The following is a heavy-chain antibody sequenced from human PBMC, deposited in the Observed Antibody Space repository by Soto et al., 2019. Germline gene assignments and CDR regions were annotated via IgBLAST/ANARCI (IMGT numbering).Heavy chain of an antibody. CDR3: ARGPTLRDYGGNQRGISFDY. J-gene: IGHJ4*02. CDR1: GGTFSSYA. V-gene: IGHV1-69*13. D-gene: IGHD4-17*01. Sequence: PSVKVSCKASGGTFSSYAISWVRQAPGQGLEWMGGIIPIFGTANYAQKFQGRVTITADESTSTAYMELSSLRSEDTAVYYCARGPTLRDYGGNQRGISFDYWGQGTLVTVSS. CDR2: IIPIFGTA.